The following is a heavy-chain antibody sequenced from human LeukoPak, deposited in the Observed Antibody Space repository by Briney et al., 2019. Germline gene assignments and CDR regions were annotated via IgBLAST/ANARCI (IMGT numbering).Heavy chain of an antibody. Sequence: PGGSLRLSCEASGFTFSSYWIHWVRQAPGKGLAWVSRINTDGSYTSYADSVRGRFTISRDNAKNTLYLQMHSLRAEDTAVYYCALIRDTHEDGPWGQGTPVTVSS. V-gene: IGHV3-74*01. CDR3: ALIRDTHEDGP. J-gene: IGHJ5*02. D-gene: IGHD5-18*01. CDR1: GFTFSSYW. CDR2: INTDGSYT.